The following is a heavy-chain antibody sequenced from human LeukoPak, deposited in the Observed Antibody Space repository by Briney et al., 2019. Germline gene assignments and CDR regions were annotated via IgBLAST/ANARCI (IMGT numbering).Heavy chain of an antibody. J-gene: IGHJ2*01. CDR3: AGGQNYYYDSRGYPNWYFDL. CDR1: RFTFSDYE. CDR2: ISSSGTTM. V-gene: IGHV3-48*03. D-gene: IGHD3-22*01. Sequence: GGSLRLSCAISRFTFSDYEINWVRQAPGKGLEWISYISSSGTTMYYGDSVKGRFTISRDNAKNSLYLQMNSLRAEDTAVYYCAGGQNYYYDSRGYPNWYFDLWGRGTLVTVSS.